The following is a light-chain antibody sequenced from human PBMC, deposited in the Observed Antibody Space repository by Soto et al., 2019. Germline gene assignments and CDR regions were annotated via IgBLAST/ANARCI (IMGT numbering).Light chain of an antibody. CDR3: TSYTSSSTPYV. CDR1: SSDFGGYTY. J-gene: IGLJ1*01. V-gene: IGLV2-14*01. CDR2: DVS. Sequence: QSALTQPASVSGSPGQSTTISCAGTSSDFGGYTYVSWYQQHPGKAPKLMIYDVSNRPSGVSNRFSGSKSGNTASLTISGLQAEDEADYYCTSYTSSSTPYVFGGGTKVTVL.